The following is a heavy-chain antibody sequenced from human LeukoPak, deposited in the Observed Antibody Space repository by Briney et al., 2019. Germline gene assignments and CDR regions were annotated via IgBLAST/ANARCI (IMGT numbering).Heavy chain of an antibody. CDR3: AKGQYYDYVWGSSSFFL. CDR1: GFTFSSYA. D-gene: IGHD3-16*01. Sequence: GSLRLSCAASGFTFSSYAMSWVRQAPGKGLEWVSAISGSGGSTYYADSVKGQFTISRDNSKNTLYLQMNSLRAEDTAVYYCAKGQYYDYVWGSSSFFLWGQGTLVTVSS. V-gene: IGHV3-23*01. J-gene: IGHJ4*02. CDR2: ISGSGGST.